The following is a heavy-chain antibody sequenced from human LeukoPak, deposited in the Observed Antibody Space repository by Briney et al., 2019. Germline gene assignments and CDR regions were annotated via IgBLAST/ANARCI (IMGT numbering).Heavy chain of an antibody. CDR1: GFTFSSYW. J-gene: IGHJ4*02. CDR3: ARVRGYGDYVDYVDY. V-gene: IGHV3-7*03. CDR2: IKQDGSEK. Sequence: GGSLSLSCAASGFTFSSYWMSWVRQAPGKGLEWVANIKQDGSEKYYVDSVKGRFTISRDNAKNSLYLQMNSLRAEDTAVYYCARVRGYGDYVDYVDYWGQGTLVTVSS. D-gene: IGHD4-17*01.